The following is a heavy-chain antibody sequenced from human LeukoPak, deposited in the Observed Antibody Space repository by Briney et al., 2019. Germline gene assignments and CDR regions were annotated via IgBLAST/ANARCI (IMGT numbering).Heavy chain of an antibody. D-gene: IGHD3-10*01. CDR1: GFTVSSNY. CDR3: ARGTLLWFGEYYFDY. J-gene: IGHJ4*02. V-gene: IGHV3-53*01. CDR2: IYSGGST. Sequence: GGSLRLSCAASGFTVSSNYMNWVRQAPGKGLEWVSVIYSGGSTYYADSVKGRFTISRDNSKNTLYLQMNSLRAEDTAVYYCARGTLLWFGEYYFDYWGQGTLVTVSS.